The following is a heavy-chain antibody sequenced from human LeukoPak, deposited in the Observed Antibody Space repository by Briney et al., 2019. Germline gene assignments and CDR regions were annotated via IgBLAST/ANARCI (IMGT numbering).Heavy chain of an antibody. Sequence: GGSLRLSCAASGFTFSSYAMSWVRQAPGKGLEWVSAISGTGVTYYAGSVKGRFTTSRDDSKNTLYLQMNSLRAEDTAVYYCASPRRGPGADYWGQGTLVTVSS. CDR1: GFTFSSYA. CDR3: ASPRRGPGADY. D-gene: IGHD3-10*01. V-gene: IGHV3-23*01. CDR2: ISGTGVT. J-gene: IGHJ4*02.